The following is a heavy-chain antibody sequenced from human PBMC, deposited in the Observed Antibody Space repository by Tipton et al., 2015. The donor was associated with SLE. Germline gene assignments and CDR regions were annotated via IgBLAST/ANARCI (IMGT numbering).Heavy chain of an antibody. V-gene: IGHV1-69*13. J-gene: IGHJ4*02. CDR2: IIPIFGTT. Sequence: QLVQSGAEVKKPGASVKASCKASGAPFGSYAISWGRQSLGQGLEWMGVIIPIFGTTNYAQKFQGRVTITADESTTTAYMELSSLRSEDTAVYYCARAPGYYDSSGYYWGQGTLVTVSS. CDR3: ARAPGYYDSSGYY. CDR1: GAPFGSYA. D-gene: IGHD3-22*01.